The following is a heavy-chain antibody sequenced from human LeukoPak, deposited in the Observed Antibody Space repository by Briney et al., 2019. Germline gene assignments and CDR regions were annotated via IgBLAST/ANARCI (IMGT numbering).Heavy chain of an antibody. Sequence: PSETLSLTCAVYGGSFSGYYWSWIRQPPGKGLEWIGEINHSGSTNYNPSLKSRVTISVDTSKNPFSLKLSSVTAADTAVYYCARGSITMTGGFDPWGQGTLVTVSS. V-gene: IGHV4-34*01. CDR2: INHSGST. CDR1: GGSFSGYY. D-gene: IGHD3-22*01. J-gene: IGHJ5*02. CDR3: ARGSITMTGGFDP.